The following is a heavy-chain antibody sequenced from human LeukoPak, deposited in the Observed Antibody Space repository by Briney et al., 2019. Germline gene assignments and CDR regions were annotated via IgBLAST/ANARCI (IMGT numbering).Heavy chain of an antibody. CDR2: ISGCGGST. D-gene: IGHD3-22*01. CDR1: GFTFSSYA. V-gene: IGHV3-23*01. Sequence: GGSLRLSCAASGFTFSSYAMTWVRQAPGKGLEWVSAISGCGGSTYYADSVKGRFTISRDNSKNTLYLQMNSLRAEDTAVYYCAKHYYDSSGYWRHDAFDIWGQGTMVTVSS. J-gene: IGHJ3*02. CDR3: AKHYYDSSGYWRHDAFDI.